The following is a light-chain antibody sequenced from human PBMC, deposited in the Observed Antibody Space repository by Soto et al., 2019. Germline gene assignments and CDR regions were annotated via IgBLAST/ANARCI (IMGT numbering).Light chain of an antibody. CDR2: GAS. CDR3: QEYYDWPIP. CDR1: QSISNL. J-gene: IGKJ5*01. Sequence: IVMKQSPATLSVSPEERATLSCRASQSISNLLAWYQQKPGQAPRLLIYGASTRATGFPDRFSGSGSGTEFTLTIRCLHSEDFAVYYCQEYYDWPIPFGEGTRPEIK. V-gene: IGKV3-15*01.